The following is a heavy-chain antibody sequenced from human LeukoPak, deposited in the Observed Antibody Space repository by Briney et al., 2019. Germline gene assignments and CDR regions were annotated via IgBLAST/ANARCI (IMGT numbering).Heavy chain of an antibody. CDR2: INHSGST. D-gene: IGHD3-16*01. CDR3: ARRGGARGMTY. V-gene: IGHV4-39*07. Sequence: PSETLSLTCTVSGGSISSSTYYWGWIRQPPGRGLEWIGEINHSGSTNYNPSLKSRVTISVDTSKNQFSLKLSSVTAADTAVYYCARRGGARGMTYWGQGTLVTVSS. CDR1: GGSISSSTYY. J-gene: IGHJ4*02.